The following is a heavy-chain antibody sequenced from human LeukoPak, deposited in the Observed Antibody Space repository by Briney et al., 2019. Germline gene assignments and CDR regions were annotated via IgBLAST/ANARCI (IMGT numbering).Heavy chain of an antibody. D-gene: IGHD1-26*01. CDR2: FDPEDGET. CDR3: ATERIVGATTTRKYYYYYYGMDV. J-gene: IGHJ6*02. V-gene: IGHV1-24*01. CDR1: GYTLTELS. Sequence: GASVKVSCKVSGYTLTELSMHWVRQAPGKGLEWMGGFDPEDGETIYAQKFQGRVTMTEDTSTDTAYMEPSSLGSEDTAVYYCATERIVGATTTRKYYYYYYGMDVWGQGTTVTVSS.